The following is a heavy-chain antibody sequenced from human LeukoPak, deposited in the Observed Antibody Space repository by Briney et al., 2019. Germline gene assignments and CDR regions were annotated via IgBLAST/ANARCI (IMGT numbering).Heavy chain of an antibody. V-gene: IGHV1-18*01. CDR1: GYSFTSYG. Sequence: GESLKISCKGSGYSFTSYGISWVRQAPGQGLEWMGWISAYNGNTNYAQKLQGRVTMTTDTSTSTAYMELRSLRSDDTAVYYCARGQLRIATRARPGIDYWGQGTLVTVSS. CDR2: ISAYNGNT. D-gene: IGHD1-14*01. CDR3: ARGQLRIATRARPGIDY. J-gene: IGHJ4*02.